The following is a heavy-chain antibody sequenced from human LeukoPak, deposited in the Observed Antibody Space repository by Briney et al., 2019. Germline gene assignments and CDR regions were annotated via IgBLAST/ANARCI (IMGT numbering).Heavy chain of an antibody. CDR3: ARSSIAAPANWFDP. J-gene: IGHJ5*02. CDR1: GYTFTRYY. D-gene: IGHD6-13*01. Sequence: PGASVKVSCKASGYTFTRYYIHWVRQAPGQGLEWMGIISPSGGSTSNAQKFQGRVTMTGDTSTSTVYMELSRLRSDDTAVYYCARSSIAAPANWFDPWGQGTLVTVSS. CDR2: ISPSGGST. V-gene: IGHV1-46*01.